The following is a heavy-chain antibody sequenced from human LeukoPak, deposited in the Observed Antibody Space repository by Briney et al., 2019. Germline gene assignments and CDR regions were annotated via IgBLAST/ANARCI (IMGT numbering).Heavy chain of an antibody. D-gene: IGHD3-10*01. V-gene: IGHV3-33*01. CDR3: ARGEYYGSGSAWDY. Sequence: PGGSLRLSCAASGFTFSSYGMHWVRQAEGKGLEWVAVIWYDGSNKYYADSVKGRFTISRDNSKITLYLQMNSLRAEDTAVYYCARGEYYGSGSAWDYWGQGTLVTVPS. CDR2: IWYDGSNK. J-gene: IGHJ4*02. CDR1: GFTFSSYG.